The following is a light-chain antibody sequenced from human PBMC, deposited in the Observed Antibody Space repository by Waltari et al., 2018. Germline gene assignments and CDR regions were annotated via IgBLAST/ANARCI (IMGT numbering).Light chain of an antibody. V-gene: IGLV1-44*01. Sequence: QSALTQRPSLSGTPGQGVTISCSGSSSNIGSAAANWYQQTPGTAPKLLFHTNDQRPSGVPDRFSGSKSGTSASLAISGLQSEDEADYYCAAWDDSLDKWLFGGGTKVTVL. CDR2: TND. J-gene: IGLJ3*02. CDR3: AAWDDSLDKWL. CDR1: SSNIGSAA.